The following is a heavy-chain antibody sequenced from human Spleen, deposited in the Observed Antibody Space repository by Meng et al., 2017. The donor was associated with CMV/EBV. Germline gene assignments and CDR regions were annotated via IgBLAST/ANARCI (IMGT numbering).Heavy chain of an antibody. CDR3: ARLTGYSSESYYYYAMDV. D-gene: IGHD6-19*01. CDR2: ISSRGTYI. Sequence: GESLKISCAASGFAFNNYAMNWVRQAPGKGLEWVSSISSRGTYIYYADSVEGRLTMSRDNAKNSLYLQMNSLRVEDTAVYYCARLTGYSSESYYYYAMDVWGQGTTVTVSS. CDR1: GFAFNNYA. J-gene: IGHJ6*02. V-gene: IGHV3-21*01.